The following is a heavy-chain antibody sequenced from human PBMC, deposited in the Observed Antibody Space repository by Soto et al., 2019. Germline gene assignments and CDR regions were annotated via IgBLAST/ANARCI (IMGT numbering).Heavy chain of an antibody. CDR2: INPSGGST. CDR1: GYTFTGHN. V-gene: IGHV1-46*01. Sequence: ASVKVSCKASGYTFTGHNIHWVRQVPGQGLERMGVINPSGGSTSYTETFQGRVTMTRDPSTRTVYMVLTSLTAADTAVYYCARVTSPYRELGLDYWGQGTLVTVSS. D-gene: IGHD7-27*01. J-gene: IGHJ4*02. CDR3: ARVTSPYRELGLDY.